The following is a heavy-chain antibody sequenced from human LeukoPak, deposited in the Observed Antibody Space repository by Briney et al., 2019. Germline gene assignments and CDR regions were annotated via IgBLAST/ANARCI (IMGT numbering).Heavy chain of an antibody. J-gene: IGHJ4*02. V-gene: IGHV3-30-3*01. CDR1: GFTFSSYA. CDR2: ISYDGSNK. CDR3: ARDYYYDSSGYYSPRNPRFDY. Sequence: GGSLRLSCAASGFTFSSYAMHWVRQAPGKGLEWVAVISYDGSNKYYADSVKGRFTISRDNSKNTLYLQMNSLRAEDTAVYYCARDYYYDSSGYYSPRNPRFDYWGQGTLVTVSS. D-gene: IGHD3-22*01.